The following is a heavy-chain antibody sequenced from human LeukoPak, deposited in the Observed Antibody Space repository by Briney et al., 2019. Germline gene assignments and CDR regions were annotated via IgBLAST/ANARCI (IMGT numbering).Heavy chain of an antibody. Sequence: PSETLSLTCAVYGGSFSGYYWSWIRQPPGKGLEWIGEINHSGSTNYNPSLKSRVTISVDTSKNQFSLKLSSVTAADTAVYYCARHVGVGITGNDYWGQGTLVTVSS. CDR1: GGSFSGYY. V-gene: IGHV4-34*01. CDR3: ARHVGVGITGNDY. CDR2: INHSGST. J-gene: IGHJ4*02. D-gene: IGHD1-20*01.